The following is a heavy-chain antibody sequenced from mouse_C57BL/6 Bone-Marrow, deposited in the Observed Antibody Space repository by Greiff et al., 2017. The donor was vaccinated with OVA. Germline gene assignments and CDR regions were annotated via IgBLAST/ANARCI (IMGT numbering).Heavy chain of an antibody. CDR1: GYTFTNYW. D-gene: IGHD1-1*01. V-gene: IGHV1-63*01. CDR2: IYPGGGYT. J-gene: IGHJ4*01. Sequence: LQQSGAELVRPGTSVKMSCKASGYTFTNYWIGWAKQRPGHGLEWIGDIYPGGGYTNYNEKFKGKATLTADKSSSTAYMQFSSLTSEDSAIYYCARVRYYAMDYWGQGTSVTVSS. CDR3: ARVRYYAMDY.